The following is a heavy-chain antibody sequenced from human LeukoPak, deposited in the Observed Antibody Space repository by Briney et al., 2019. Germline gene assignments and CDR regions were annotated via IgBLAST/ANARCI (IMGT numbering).Heavy chain of an antibody. CDR2: IKEDGSEK. CDR3: ARGRGYPIWFFDY. D-gene: IGHD3-3*01. V-gene: IGHV3-7*01. CDR1: GFTFSTFW. J-gene: IGHJ4*02. Sequence: GGSLRLSCAASGFTFSTFWMSWVRQAPGKGLEWVANIKEDGSEKYYVDSVKGPFTISRDNAKKSLYLQMNSLRAEDTAVYYCARGRGYPIWFFDYWGQGTLVTVSS.